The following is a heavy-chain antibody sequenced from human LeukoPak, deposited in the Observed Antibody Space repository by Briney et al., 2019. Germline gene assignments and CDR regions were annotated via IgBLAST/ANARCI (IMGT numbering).Heavy chain of an antibody. J-gene: IGHJ4*02. CDR2: ISAYNGNT. V-gene: IGHV1-18*04. CDR1: GYTFTGYY. Sequence: GASVKVSCKASGYTFTGYYMHWVRQAPGQGLEWMGWISAYNGNTSYAQKFQGRVTVTTDTSTSTAYMELRSLKSDDTAVYYCARDYRWFGVKRYFDNWGQGTLVTVSS. D-gene: IGHD3-10*01. CDR3: ARDYRWFGVKRYFDN.